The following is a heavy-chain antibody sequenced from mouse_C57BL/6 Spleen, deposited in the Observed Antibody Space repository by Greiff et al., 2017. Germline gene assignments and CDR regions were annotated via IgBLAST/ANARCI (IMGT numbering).Heavy chain of an antibody. D-gene: IGHD1-1*01. CDR3: ALITTVVARGCAY. Sequence: VQLQQSGPELVKPGASVKIPCKASGYTFTDYNMDWVKQSHGKSLEWIGDINPNNGGTIYNQKFKGKATLTVDKSSSPAYMERRSLTSEDTAVYYCALITTVVARGCAYWGQGTLVTVSA. CDR1: GYTFTDYN. CDR2: INPNNGGT. J-gene: IGHJ3*01. V-gene: IGHV1-18*01.